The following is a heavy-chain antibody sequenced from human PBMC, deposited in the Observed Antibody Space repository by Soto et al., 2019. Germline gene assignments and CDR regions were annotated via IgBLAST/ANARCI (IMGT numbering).Heavy chain of an antibody. CDR3: ARGGQQLVPAYYGMDV. J-gene: IGHJ6*02. D-gene: IGHD6-13*01. CDR2: ISAYNGNT. V-gene: IGHV1-18*01. Sequence: QVQLVQSGAEVKKPGASVKVSCKASGYTFTSYGISWVRQAPGQGLEWMGWISAYNGNTNYAQKLQGRVTMTTDTSTSTAYIELRSLRSDDTAVYYCARGGQQLVPAYYGMDVWGQGTTVTVSS. CDR1: GYTFTSYG.